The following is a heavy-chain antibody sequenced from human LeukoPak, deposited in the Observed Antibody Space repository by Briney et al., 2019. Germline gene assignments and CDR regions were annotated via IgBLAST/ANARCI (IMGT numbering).Heavy chain of an antibody. V-gene: IGHV4-59*01. CDR2: IYYSGGT. CDR1: GGSISSYY. Sequence: PSETLSLTCTVSGGSISSYYWSWIRQPPGKGLEWVGYIYYSGGTNYNPSLKSRVTISVDTSKNQFSLKLSSVTAADTAVYYCARSPPSYDFWSGDPIGNWFDPWGQGTLVTVSS. CDR3: ARSPPSYDFWSGDPIGNWFDP. J-gene: IGHJ5*02. D-gene: IGHD3-3*01.